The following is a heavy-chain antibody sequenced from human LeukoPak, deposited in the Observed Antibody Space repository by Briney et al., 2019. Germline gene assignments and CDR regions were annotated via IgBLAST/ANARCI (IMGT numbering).Heavy chain of an antibody. V-gene: IGHV3-72*01. CDR1: GFTFSDYY. CDR3: ARGKYYYDSSGYYYFDY. D-gene: IGHD3-22*01. J-gene: IGHJ4*02. Sequence: QAGGSLRLSCAASGFTFSDYYMDWVRQAPGKGLEWVGRSRSKPNSYTTEYAASVKGRFTISRDDSKNSLYLQMNSLKAEDTAVYYCARGKYYYDSSGYYYFDYWGQGTLVTVSS. CDR2: SRSKPNSYTT.